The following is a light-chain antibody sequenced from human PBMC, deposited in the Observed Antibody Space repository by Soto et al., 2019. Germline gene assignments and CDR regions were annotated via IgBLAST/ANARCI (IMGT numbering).Light chain of an antibody. CDR1: QSLVHSDGNTH. CDR3: MQGTHWPYT. V-gene: IGKV2-30*02. J-gene: IGKJ2*01. CDR2: KVS. Sequence: VVMTQSPLSLPVTLGQPASISCRSTQSLVHSDGNTHLNWFQQRPGQSPRRLICKVSNRESGVPDRFSGSASGTDFTLKISRVEAEDVGVYYCMQGTHWPYTFGQGTKLEIK.